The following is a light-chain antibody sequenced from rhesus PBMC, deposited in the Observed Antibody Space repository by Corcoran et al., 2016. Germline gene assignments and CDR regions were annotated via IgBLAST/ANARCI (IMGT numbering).Light chain of an antibody. J-gene: IGKJ3*01. Sequence: DIQMTQSPSSLSASVGDKVTITCRASQGISSWLAWYQQNPGKAPKLMSYKSSSLQSGVPSRFIGSGYGTEFTLTISSLQPEDFATYYCLQYSSSPFTFGPGTKLDIK. CDR2: KSS. CDR1: QGISSW. CDR3: LQYSSSPFT. V-gene: IGKV1-22*01.